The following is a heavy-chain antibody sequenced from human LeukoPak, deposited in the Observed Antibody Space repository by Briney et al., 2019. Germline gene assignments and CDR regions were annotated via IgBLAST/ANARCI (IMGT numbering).Heavy chain of an antibody. V-gene: IGHV3-21*06. D-gene: IGHD3-9*01. CDR1: GFIFSKYG. J-gene: IGHJ4*02. CDR3: ARALRFDWFSAF. Sequence: GGSLRLSCAVSGFIFSKYGMTWLRQAPGKGLEWVSGIALNGGDTDYADSVKGRFTISRDNAKNSLELQMNSLRAEDTAVYYCARALRFDWFSAFWGQGTLVTVSS. CDR2: IALNGGDT.